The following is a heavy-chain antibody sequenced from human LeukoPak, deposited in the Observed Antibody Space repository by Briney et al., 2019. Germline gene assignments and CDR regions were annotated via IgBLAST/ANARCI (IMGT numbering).Heavy chain of an antibody. CDR2: MFHSGTP. CDR3: ARRRGWKQQLVYFDY. CDR1: GGSITTFY. Sequence: PETLSLTCTVSGGSITTFYWSWIRQPPGKGLEWIAYMFHSGTPRYNPSLQSRVTISADTSKNQFSLNVRSTTAADTAVYYCARRRGWKQQLVYFDYWGQGTLATVSS. V-gene: IGHV4-59*08. J-gene: IGHJ4*02. D-gene: IGHD6-13*01.